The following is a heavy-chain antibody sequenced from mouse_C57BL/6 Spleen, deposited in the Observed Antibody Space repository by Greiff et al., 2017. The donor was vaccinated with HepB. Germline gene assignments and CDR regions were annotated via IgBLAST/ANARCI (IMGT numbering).Heavy chain of an antibody. Sequence: EVKVVESGGGLVKPGGSLKLSCAASGFTFSDYGMHWVRQAPEKGLEWVAYISSGSSTIYDADTVKGRFTISRDNAENTRFLQLTSLRSEDTAMYYCARSYGSSHWYFDVWGTGTTVTVSS. CDR3: ARSYGSSHWYFDV. CDR1: GFTFSDYG. J-gene: IGHJ1*03. CDR2: ISSGSSTI. D-gene: IGHD1-1*01. V-gene: IGHV5-17*01.